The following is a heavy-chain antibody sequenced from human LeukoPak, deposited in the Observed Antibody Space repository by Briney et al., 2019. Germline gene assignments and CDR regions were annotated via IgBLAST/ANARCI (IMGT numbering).Heavy chain of an antibody. Sequence: SETLSLTCTVSGGSISSYYWSWIRQPAGKGQEWIGRIYTSGSTNYNPSLKSRVTMSVDTSKNQFSLKLSSVTAADTAVYYCARENYSSGWLAIDYWGQGTLVTVSS. CDR2: IYTSGST. V-gene: IGHV4-4*07. D-gene: IGHD6-19*01. CDR3: ARENYSSGWLAIDY. J-gene: IGHJ4*02. CDR1: GGSISSYY.